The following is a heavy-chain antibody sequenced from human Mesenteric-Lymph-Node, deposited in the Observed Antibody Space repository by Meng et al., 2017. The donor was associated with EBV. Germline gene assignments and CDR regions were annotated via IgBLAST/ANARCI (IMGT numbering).Heavy chain of an antibody. V-gene: IGHV3-30-3*01. CDR3: ARDYYDRYLDY. J-gene: IGHJ4*02. CDR1: GFTFSSYA. D-gene: IGHD3-22*01. CDR2: ISYDGSNK. Sequence: QVQLVESGGGVVQPGRSLRLSCAASGFTFSSYAMHWVRQAPGKGLEWVAVISYDGSNKYYADSVKGRFTISRDNSKNTLYLQMNSLRAEDTAVYYCARDYYDRYLDYWGQGTLVTVSS.